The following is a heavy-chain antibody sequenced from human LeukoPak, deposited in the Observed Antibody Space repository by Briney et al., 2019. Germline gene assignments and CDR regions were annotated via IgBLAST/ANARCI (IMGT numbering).Heavy chain of an antibody. CDR3: ARHESGYCGGDCYAXNXFDP. CDR1: GGSISSSSYY. J-gene: IGHJ5*02. V-gene: IGHV4-39*01. CDR2: IYYSGST. Sequence: SETLSLTCTVSGGSISSSSYYWGWIRQPPGKGLEWIGSIYYSGSTYYNPSLKSRVTISVDTSKNQSSLKLSSVTAADTAVYYCARHESGYCGGDCYAXNXFDPWGQGTLVTVSS. D-gene: IGHD2-21*02.